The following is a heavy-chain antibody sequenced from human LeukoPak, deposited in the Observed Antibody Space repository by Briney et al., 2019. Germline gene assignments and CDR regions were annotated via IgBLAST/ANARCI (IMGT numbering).Heavy chain of an antibody. Sequence: KPSETLSLTCTVSGDSTSSSTYYWGWIRQPPGRGLEWLGSFYYTGSTYYNPSLKSRVTISVDTSKNQFSLKLSSVTAADTAVYYCARHLYSSTRNPTFDYWGQGTLVTVSS. D-gene: IGHD6-13*01. CDR3: ARHLYSSTRNPTFDY. CDR2: FYYTGST. J-gene: IGHJ4*02. V-gene: IGHV4-39*01. CDR1: GDSTSSSTYY.